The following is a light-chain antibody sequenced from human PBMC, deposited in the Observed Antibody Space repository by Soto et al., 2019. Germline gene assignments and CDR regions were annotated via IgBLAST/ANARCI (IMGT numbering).Light chain of an antibody. CDR3: LQDYNYPRT. J-gene: IGKJ1*01. Sequence: AIQMTQSPSSLSASVGDRVTITCRASQDSRTELGWYQQKPGKATNLLIYATSSLQSGVPSRFSSSGSGTDFPLTISSLQHEDFATYYCLQDYNYPRTFGQGTKVEIK. CDR1: QDSRTE. CDR2: ATS. V-gene: IGKV1-6*01.